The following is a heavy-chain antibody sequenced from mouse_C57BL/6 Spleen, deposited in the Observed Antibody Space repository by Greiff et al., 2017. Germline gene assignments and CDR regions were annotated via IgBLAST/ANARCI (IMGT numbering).Heavy chain of an antibody. CDR3: AGECSTGVATHYYALDY. D-gene: IGHD1-1*01. V-gene: IGHV1-52*01. Sequence: QVHVKQPGAELVRPGSSVKLSCKASGYTFTSYWMHWVKQRPIQELEWIGNIDPSDSDTHYNQKFKDKATMTVDKSSSTAYMQLSSLTSEDSAVYYGAGECSTGVATHYYALDYWGQGTSVTVSS. CDR2: IDPSDSDT. J-gene: IGHJ4*01. CDR1: GYTFTSYW.